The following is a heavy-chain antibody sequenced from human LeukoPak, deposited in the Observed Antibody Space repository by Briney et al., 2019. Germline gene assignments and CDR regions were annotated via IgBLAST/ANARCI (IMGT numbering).Heavy chain of an antibody. CDR2: IKEDGSRE. Sequence: GGSLRLSCAASGFTFSTYWMTWVRQAPGKGLERVANIKEDGSREYYVDSVKGRFTISRDNAKNSLYLQMDSLTAEDTAVYYCARDSPGYGAYVSWGQGTLVSVSS. D-gene: IGHD5-12*01. CDR3: ARDSPGYGAYVS. V-gene: IGHV3-7*01. J-gene: IGHJ1*01. CDR1: GFTFSTYW.